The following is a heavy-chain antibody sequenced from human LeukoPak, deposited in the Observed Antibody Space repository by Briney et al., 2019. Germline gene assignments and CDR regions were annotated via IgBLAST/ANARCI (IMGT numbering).Heavy chain of an antibody. CDR2: INPSTGGT. V-gene: IGHV1-2*02. CDR1: GYTFTGYY. CDR3: VRGPSTGDFDF. Sequence: ASVKVSCKASGYTFTGYYMHWVRQAPGQRLEWMGWINPSTGGTSFAQNFQGRVTMTRDTSISTAYMELSSLRSDDTAVYYCVRGPSTGDFDFWGQGTLVTVSS. D-gene: IGHD7-27*01. J-gene: IGHJ4*02.